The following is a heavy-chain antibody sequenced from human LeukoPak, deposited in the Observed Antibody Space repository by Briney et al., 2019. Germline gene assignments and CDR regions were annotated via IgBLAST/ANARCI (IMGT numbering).Heavy chain of an antibody. J-gene: IGHJ5*02. Sequence: KSSETLSLTCAVYGGSFSGYYWSWIRQPPGKGLEWIGEINHSGSTNYNPSLKSRVTISVDTSKNQFSLKLSSVTAADTAVYYCARFEGYSSFNWFDPWGQGTLVTVSS. CDR2: INHSGST. CDR3: ARFEGYSSFNWFDP. D-gene: IGHD6-13*01. V-gene: IGHV4-34*01. CDR1: GGSFSGYY.